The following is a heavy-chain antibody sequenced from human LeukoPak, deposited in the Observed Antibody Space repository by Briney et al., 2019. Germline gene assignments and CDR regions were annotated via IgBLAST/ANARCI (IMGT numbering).Heavy chain of an antibody. Sequence: GGSLRLPCAASGFTFNSYAMSWVRQAPGKGLEWVSSISGSGGSTYYADSVKGRFTISRDNSKNTLYLQMNSLRAEDTAVYYCAKVWYRIAAAGYYFDYWGQGTLVTVSS. V-gene: IGHV3-23*01. CDR2: ISGSGGST. D-gene: IGHD6-13*01. CDR1: GFTFNSYA. J-gene: IGHJ4*02. CDR3: AKVWYRIAAAGYYFDY.